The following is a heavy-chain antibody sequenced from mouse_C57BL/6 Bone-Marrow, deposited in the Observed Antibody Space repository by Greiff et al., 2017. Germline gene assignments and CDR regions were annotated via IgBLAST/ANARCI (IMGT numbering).Heavy chain of an antibody. CDR1: GYTFTSYW. CDR2: IDPSDSET. J-gene: IGHJ1*03. D-gene: IGHD2-4*01. V-gene: IGHV1-52*01. CDR3: ARDLITRYFDV. Sequence: QVQLQQPGAELVMPGASVKLSCKASGYTFTSYWMHWVKQRPIQGLEWIGNIDPSDSETHYNQKFKDKATLTVDKSSSTAYMQLSSLTSEDSAVYYCARDLITRYFDVWGTGTTVTVSS.